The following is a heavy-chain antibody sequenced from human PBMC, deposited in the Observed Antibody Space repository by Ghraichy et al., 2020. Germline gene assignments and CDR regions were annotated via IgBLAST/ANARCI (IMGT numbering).Heavy chain of an antibody. CDR2: IKEDGSEQ. D-gene: IGHD2-2*01. Sequence: LSLTCAASGFTFSRNWMSWVRQAPGKGLEWVANIKEDGSEQYYVDSVKGRFTISRDNAKNSLHLEMNSLRAEDTAVYYCATYFCSSTNCYLFDYWGQGTLVTVSS. V-gene: IGHV3-7*01. CDR3: ATYFCSSTNCYLFDY. J-gene: IGHJ4*02. CDR1: GFTFSRNW.